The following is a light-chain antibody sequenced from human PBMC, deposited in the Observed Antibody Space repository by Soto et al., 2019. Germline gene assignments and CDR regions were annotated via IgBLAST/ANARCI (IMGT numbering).Light chain of an antibody. CDR2: EVR. CDR3: ASYTATTTWV. CDR1: SSDVGVYNY. Sequence: QSALTQPASVSGSPGQSITISCTGTSSDVGVYNYVSWYQQHPGKAPKLMISEVRNRPSGVSDRFSGSKSANTASLTISGLQAEDEAYYYCASYTATTTWVFGGGTKLTVL. V-gene: IGLV2-14*01. J-gene: IGLJ3*02.